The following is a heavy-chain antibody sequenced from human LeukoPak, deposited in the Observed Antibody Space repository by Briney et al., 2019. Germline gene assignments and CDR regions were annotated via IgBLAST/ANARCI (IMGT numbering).Heavy chain of an antibody. CDR1: GFTFSGYS. CDR2: LSFGGGTI. CDR3: AKEVVPGTSRSFDY. V-gene: IGHV3-23*01. D-gene: IGHD2-2*01. J-gene: IGHJ4*02. Sequence: GGSLRLSCTASGFTFSGYSMNWIRQAPGKGLEWVSSLSFGGGTIYYADSVKGRFTISRDTSKNTLYLQMNSLRAEDTAIYYCAKEVVPGTSRSFDYWGQGTLVTVSS.